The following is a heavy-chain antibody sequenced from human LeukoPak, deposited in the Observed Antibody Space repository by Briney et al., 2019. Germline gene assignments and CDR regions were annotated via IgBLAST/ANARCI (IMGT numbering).Heavy chain of an antibody. J-gene: IGHJ6*02. CDR1: GFTFSSYW. D-gene: IGHD2-2*01. Sequence: GGSLRLSCAASGFTFSSYWMSCVRQAPGKGLEGVANIKQDGSEKYYVDSVKGRFTISRDNAKNSLYLQMNSLRAEDTAVYYCAREGYCSSTSCRYYYYYGMDVWGQGTTVTVSS. CDR3: AREGYCSSTSCRYYYYYGMDV. CDR2: IKQDGSEK. V-gene: IGHV3-7*01.